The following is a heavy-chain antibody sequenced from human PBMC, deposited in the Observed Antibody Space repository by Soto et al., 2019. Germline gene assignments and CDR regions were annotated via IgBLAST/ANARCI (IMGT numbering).Heavy chain of an antibody. V-gene: IGHV3-20*04. J-gene: IGHJ6*02. CDR2: INGNGGSK. CDR3: ARDCFGSSWYYYGMDV. D-gene: IGHD6-13*01. Sequence: GGSLRLSCAASGFTFDDYGMSWVRQAPGKGLEWVSGINGNGGSKGCADSVKGPFTICRDNAKNSLYLQMNRLRAEDTALYYCARDCFGSSWYYYGMDVWGQGTTVTVSS. CDR1: GFTFDDYG.